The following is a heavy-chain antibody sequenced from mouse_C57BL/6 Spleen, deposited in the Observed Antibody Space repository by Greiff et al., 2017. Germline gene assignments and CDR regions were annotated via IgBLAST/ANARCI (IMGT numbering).Heavy chain of an antibody. CDR3: ANYYGSSWFAY. V-gene: IGHV5-17*01. D-gene: IGHD1-1*01. CDR2: ISSGSSTI. Sequence: EVQLVESGGGLVKPGGSLKLSCAASGFTISDYGMHWVRQAPEKGLEWVAYISSGSSTIYYADTVKGRFTISRDNAKNTLFLQMTSLRSEDTAMYYCANYYGSSWFAYWGQGTLVTVSA. CDR1: GFTISDYG. J-gene: IGHJ3*01.